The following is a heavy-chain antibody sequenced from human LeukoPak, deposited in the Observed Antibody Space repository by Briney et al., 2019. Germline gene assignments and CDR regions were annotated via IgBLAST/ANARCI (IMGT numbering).Heavy chain of an antibody. CDR3: RGSSWNVDY. CDR2: IKQDGSEK. Sequence: GGSLRLSCAASGFAFSSYWMSWVRQAPGKGLEWVANIKQDGSEKYYVDSVKGRFTISRDNAKNSLYLQMNSLRAEDTAVYYCRGSSWNVDYWGQGTLVTVSS. CDR1: GFAFSSYW. V-gene: IGHV3-7*01. J-gene: IGHJ4*02. D-gene: IGHD6-13*01.